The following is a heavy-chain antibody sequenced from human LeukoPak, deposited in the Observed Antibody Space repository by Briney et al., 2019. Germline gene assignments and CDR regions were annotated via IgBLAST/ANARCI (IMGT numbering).Heavy chain of an antibody. CDR3: ARNAVPGYFDY. J-gene: IGHJ4*02. V-gene: IGHV4-39*01. CDR2: IFYSGST. Sequence: SETLSLTCTVSGGSISSSSYYWAWIRQPPGKGLEWIGNIFYSGSTYYNPSLKSRVTISVDTSKSQFSLKLSSVTAADTAVYYCARNAVPGYFDYWGQGTLVSVSS. D-gene: IGHD3-10*01. CDR1: GGSISSSSYY.